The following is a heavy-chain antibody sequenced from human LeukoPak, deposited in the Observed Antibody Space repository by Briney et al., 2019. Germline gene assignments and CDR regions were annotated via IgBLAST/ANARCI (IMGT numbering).Heavy chain of an antibody. Sequence: GASVKVSCKASGNTFTTAQMHWVRQAPGQGLEWMGIINPNSGSTSYAQKFQGRVTMTRDTSTGTVYMELSSLRSEDTALYYCAREYGTGGLDYWGQGTLVTVS. CDR3: AREYGTGGLDY. J-gene: IGHJ4*02. D-gene: IGHD2-8*02. CDR1: GNTFTTAQ. V-gene: IGHV1-46*01. CDR2: INPNSGST.